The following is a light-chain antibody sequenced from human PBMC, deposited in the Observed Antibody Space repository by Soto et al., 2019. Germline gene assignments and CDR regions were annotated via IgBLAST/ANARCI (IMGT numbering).Light chain of an antibody. CDR1: QDISTN. J-gene: IGKJ2*01. Sequence: EIVMTQSPDTLYVSPGEGATLTCRASQDISTNLAWYQQTPGQAPRLLIYVASTGASGVPARFSGSGSGTEFTLTINILQFEDVAVYYWQQYSPWPSMYTFGQGTQLESK. CDR3: QQYSPWPSMYT. V-gene: IGKV3-15*01. CDR2: VAS.